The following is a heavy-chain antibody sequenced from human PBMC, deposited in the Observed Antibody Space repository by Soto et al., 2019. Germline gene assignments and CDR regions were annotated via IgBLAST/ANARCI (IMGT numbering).Heavy chain of an antibody. CDR1: GFTFSTYW. Sequence: EVQLVESGGGLVQPGGSLRLSCAGSGFTFSTYWMSWVRQAPGKGLEWVANIKQDGSEKWYVDSVKGRFIISRENAKKSLFLQMNSLRVEDTAVYYCARGDYHDSSGPFSDAFDVWGQGTMVTVSS. D-gene: IGHD3-22*01. J-gene: IGHJ3*01. CDR3: ARGDYHDSSGPFSDAFDV. CDR2: IKQDGSEK. V-gene: IGHV3-7*04.